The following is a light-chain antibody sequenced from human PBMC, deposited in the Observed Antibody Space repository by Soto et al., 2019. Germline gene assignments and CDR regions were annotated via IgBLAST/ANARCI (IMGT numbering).Light chain of an antibody. CDR3: QQYDNYLIT. CDR1: QSVSSS. CDR2: DAS. V-gene: IGKV1-5*01. J-gene: IGKJ5*01. Sequence: TQSPGTLSLSPGERAPLSCRACQSVSSSYLAWYQQKPGTAPKLLIFDASRLESGVPSRFSGSASGTEFTLTISSLQPDDFATYYCQQYDNYLITFGQGTRLEIK.